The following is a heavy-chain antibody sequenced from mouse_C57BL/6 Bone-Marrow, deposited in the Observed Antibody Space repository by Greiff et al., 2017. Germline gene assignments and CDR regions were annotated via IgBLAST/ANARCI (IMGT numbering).Heavy chain of an antibody. Sequence: VQLQQSGAELVKPGASVKLSCTASGFNIKDYYMHWVKQRTEQGLEWIGRIDPEDGETKYAPKFQGKAPITADTASNTASPQLSSLTSEDTAVYYCAGSRGYYDSLFAYWGQGTLVTVSA. CDR2: IDPEDGET. V-gene: IGHV14-2*01. J-gene: IGHJ3*01. CDR1: GFNIKDYY. D-gene: IGHD2-4*01. CDR3: AGSRGYYDSLFAY.